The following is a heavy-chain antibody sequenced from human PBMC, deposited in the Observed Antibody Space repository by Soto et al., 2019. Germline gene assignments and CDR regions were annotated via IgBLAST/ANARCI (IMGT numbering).Heavy chain of an antibody. CDR1: GFTLSSYA. CDR3: SRSYGDHEACQH. V-gene: IGHV3-30-3*01. D-gene: IGHD4-17*01. CDR2: ISYDGSNK. Sequence: QVQLVETGGGVVQPGRSLRLSCAASGFTLSSYAMHWVRQAPGKGLEWVAIISYDGSNKYYADSVKGRFTNSRDNSKNAVDLQMNSLGGEDTAGYFCSRSYGDHEACQHWGQGTLVIVSS. J-gene: IGHJ1*01.